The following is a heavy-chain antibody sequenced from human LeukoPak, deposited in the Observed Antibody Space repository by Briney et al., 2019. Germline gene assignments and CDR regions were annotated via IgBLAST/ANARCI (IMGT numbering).Heavy chain of an antibody. V-gene: IGHV1-18*01. CDR3: ARDLAAVAGLDYFDY. D-gene: IGHD6-19*01. J-gene: IGHJ4*02. CDR1: GYTFTSYG. Sequence: EASVKVSCKASGYTFTSYGISWVRQAPGQGLEWMAWISAYNGNTNYAQKLQGRVTMTTDTSTSTAYMELRSLRSDDTAVYYCARDLAAVAGLDYFDYWGQGTLVTVSS. CDR2: ISAYNGNT.